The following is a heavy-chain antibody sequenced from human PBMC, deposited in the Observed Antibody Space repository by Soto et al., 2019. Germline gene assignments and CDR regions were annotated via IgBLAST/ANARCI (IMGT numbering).Heavy chain of an antibody. J-gene: IGHJ4*02. D-gene: IGHD6-19*01. Sequence: QLQLQESGPGLVKPSETLSLTCTVSGGSISSSSYYWGWIRQPPGKGLEWIGSIYYSGSTYYNPSLKSRVTISVDTSKNQFSLKLSSVTAADTAVYYCARWPDGQWLVQGYYFDYWGQGTLVTVSS. CDR1: GGSISSSSYY. CDR3: ARWPDGQWLVQGYYFDY. V-gene: IGHV4-39*01. CDR2: IYYSGST.